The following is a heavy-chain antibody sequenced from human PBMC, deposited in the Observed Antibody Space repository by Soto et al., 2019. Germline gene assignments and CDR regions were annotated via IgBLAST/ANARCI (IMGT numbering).Heavy chain of an antibody. D-gene: IGHD1-26*01. CDR3: ARARGSGRWEIDS. J-gene: IGHJ4*02. V-gene: IGHV4-30-4*01. CDR1: GGSISIGDYY. Sequence: PSETLSLTCTVSGGSISIGDYYLRWIRQPPGKGLEWIGYIYNSVILYYNPSLKSRLTISVDTSKNQFSLELRYVTAAETAVYYCARARGSGRWEIDSWGKGKLVTVSS. CDR2: IYNSVIL.